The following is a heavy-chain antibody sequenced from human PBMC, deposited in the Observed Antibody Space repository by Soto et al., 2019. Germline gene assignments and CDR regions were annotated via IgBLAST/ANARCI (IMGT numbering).Heavy chain of an antibody. CDR1: GGTFSSYA. D-gene: IGHD3-22*01. J-gene: IGHJ4*02. CDR3: ARDPLDYYDGSGCLIDHTGGFNC. V-gene: IGHV1-69*06. CDR2: IIPIFGTA. Sequence: SVKVSCKASGGTFSSYAISWVRQAPGQGLEWMGGIIPIFGTANYAQKFQGRVTITADKSTSTAYMELSSLRSEDAAVYYCARDPLDYYDGSGCLIDHTGGFNCWGQGTLVTVSS.